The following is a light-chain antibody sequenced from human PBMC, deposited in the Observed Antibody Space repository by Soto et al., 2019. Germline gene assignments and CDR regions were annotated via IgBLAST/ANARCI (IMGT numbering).Light chain of an antibody. V-gene: IGKV3D-7*01. CDR3: QQDYNLPT. CDR1: QYINTR. CDR2: GAS. Sequence: EIVLTQSPATLSSFPGDRVTLSCRASQYINTRLAWYQQKPGQAPRLLIYGASTRATSIPARFSGSGSGTDFTLTISSLQPEDFAVYYCQQDYNLPTFGQGTKVDIK. J-gene: IGKJ1*01.